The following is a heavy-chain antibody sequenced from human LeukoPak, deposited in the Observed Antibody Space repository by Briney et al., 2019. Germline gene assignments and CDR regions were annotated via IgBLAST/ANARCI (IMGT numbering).Heavy chain of an antibody. J-gene: IGHJ4*02. CDR3: ARALPVLGGGIDY. D-gene: IGHD3-16*01. CDR2: IIPILGIA. CDR1: GGTFSSYA. V-gene: IGHV1-69*04. Sequence: ASVKVSCKASGGTFSSYAISWVRQAPRQGLEWMGRIIPILGIANYAQKFQGRVTITADKSTSTAYMELSSLRSEDTAVYYCARALPVLGGGIDYWGQGTLVTVSS.